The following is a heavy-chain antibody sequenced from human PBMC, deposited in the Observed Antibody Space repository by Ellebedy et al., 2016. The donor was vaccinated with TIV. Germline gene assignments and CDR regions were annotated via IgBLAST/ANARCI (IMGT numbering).Heavy chain of an antibody. V-gene: IGHV3-33*01. D-gene: IGHD4-23*01. CDR2: IWYDGSKK. CDR1: GFTFSSYG. J-gene: IGHJ3*02. CDR3: ARGGDYGGNPDAFDI. Sequence: GGSLRLSCAASGFTFSSYGMHWVRQAPGKGLEWVAVIWYDGSKKYYADSVKGRFTISRDNSKNTLYLQMNSLRAEDTAVYYCARGGDYGGNPDAFDIWGQGTMVTVSS.